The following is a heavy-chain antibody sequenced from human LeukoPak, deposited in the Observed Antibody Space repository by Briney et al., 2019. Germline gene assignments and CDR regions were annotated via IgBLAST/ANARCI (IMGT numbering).Heavy chain of an antibody. Sequence: SETLSLTCTVSGGSIRGSISSYWWSWIRQPPGKGLEWIGYIYYDGSTNYNPSLKSRVTISVDTSKNQFSLMMSSVTAADTAVYYCARDDAKGEDYFDYWGQGTLVTVSS. V-gene: IGHV4-61*01. CDR1: GGSIRGSISSYW. J-gene: IGHJ4*02. CDR2: IYYDGST. CDR3: ARDDAKGEDYFDY. D-gene: IGHD2-8*01.